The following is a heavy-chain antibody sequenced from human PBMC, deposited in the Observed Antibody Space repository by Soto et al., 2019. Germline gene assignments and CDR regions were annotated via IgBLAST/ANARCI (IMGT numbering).Heavy chain of an antibody. J-gene: IGHJ4*02. V-gene: IGHV3-23*01. Sequence: EVQLLESGGGLVQPGGSLRLSCAASGFTFSRFDRSWVRQAPGKGLEWVSVISGSGGTTYYADSVKGRFSISRDNSKNNLYVQMNSLRAEDTAVYYCARVGIDGDYAFDYWGQGTLVTVSS. CDR1: GFTFSRFD. CDR3: ARVGIDGDYAFDY. D-gene: IGHD4-17*01. CDR2: ISGSGGTT.